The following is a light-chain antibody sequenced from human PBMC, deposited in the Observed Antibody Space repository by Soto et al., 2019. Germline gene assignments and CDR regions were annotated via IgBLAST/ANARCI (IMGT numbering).Light chain of an antibody. J-gene: IGKJ2*01. CDR2: GAS. CDR3: QQYNNWPLYT. Sequence: EVVMTQSPATLSVSTGERATLSCRASQSVSSNLAWYQQKPGQAPTLLIYGASTMATGIPARFSGSGSGTEFTLTISSLQSEDFAVYYCQQYNNWPLYTFGQGTKLEIK. V-gene: IGKV3D-15*01. CDR1: QSVSSN.